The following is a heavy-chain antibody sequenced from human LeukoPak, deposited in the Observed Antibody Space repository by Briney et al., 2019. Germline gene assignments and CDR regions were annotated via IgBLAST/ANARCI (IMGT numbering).Heavy chain of an antibody. J-gene: IGHJ4*02. D-gene: IGHD4-17*01. Sequence: SETLSLTCTVSGYSISSGYYWGWIRQPPGKGLEWIGSIYHSGSTYSNPSLKSRVTISGDTSKNRFSLNLSSLTAADTAMYDCARQSGAYGDYVGGGLDYWGQGTLVTVSS. CDR3: ARQSGAYGDYVGGGLDY. V-gene: IGHV4-38-2*02. CDR2: IYHSGST. CDR1: GYSISSGYY.